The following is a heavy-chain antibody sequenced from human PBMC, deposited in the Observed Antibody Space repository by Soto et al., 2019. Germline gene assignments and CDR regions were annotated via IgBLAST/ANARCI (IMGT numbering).Heavy chain of an antibody. D-gene: IGHD3-10*01. J-gene: IGHJ6*02. V-gene: IGHV1-69*13. CDR1: GGTFSSYA. CDR3: ASYGSGRPYYYYYGMDV. CDR2: IIPIFGTA. Sequence: PSVKVSCKASGGTFSSYAISWVRQAPGQGLEWMGGIIPIFGTANYAQKFQGRVTITADESTSTAYMELSSLRSEDTAVYYRASYGSGRPYYYYYGMDVWGQGTTVTVSS.